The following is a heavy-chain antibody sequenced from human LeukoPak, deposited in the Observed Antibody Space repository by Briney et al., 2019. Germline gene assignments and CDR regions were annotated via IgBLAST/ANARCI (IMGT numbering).Heavy chain of an antibody. V-gene: IGHV3-21*01. J-gene: IGHJ5*02. CDR2: ISSSSSYI. CDR1: GFTFSSYS. Sequence: GGSLRLSCAASGFTFSSYSMNWVRQALGKGLEWVSFISSSSSYIYYADSVKGRFTISRDNAKNSLYLQVNSLRAEDTAVYYCARDEVVCSSTNCYFDPWGQGTLVTVSS. CDR3: ARDEVVCSSTNCYFDP. D-gene: IGHD2-2*01.